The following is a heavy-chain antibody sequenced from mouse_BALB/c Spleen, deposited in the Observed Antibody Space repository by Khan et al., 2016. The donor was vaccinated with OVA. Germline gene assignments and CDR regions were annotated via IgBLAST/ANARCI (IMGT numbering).Heavy chain of an antibody. V-gene: IGHV5-17*02. CDR2: ISSGSATT. CDR1: GFTFSSFG. D-gene: IGHD2-4*01. CDR3: ARSLITTLFFDV. Sequence: EVELVESGGGLVQPGGSRKLSCAASGFTFSSFGMHWVRQAPEKGLEWVAYISSGSATTYYADIVQGRFTTSRDKPKNTLFLQMTSLSDADTAMYYCARSLITTLFFDVWGAGTTVTVPS. J-gene: IGHJ1*01.